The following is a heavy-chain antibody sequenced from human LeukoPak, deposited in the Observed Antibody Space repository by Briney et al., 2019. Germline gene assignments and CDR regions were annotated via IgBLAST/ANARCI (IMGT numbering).Heavy chain of an antibody. D-gene: IGHD2-2*01. CDR2: FIPIFGTA. V-gene: IGHV1-69*05. CDR1: GGTFSSYA. CDR3: ARDCSSTSCQDY. J-gene: IGHJ4*02. Sequence: GASVKVSCKASGGTFSSYAISWVRQAPGQGLEWMGGFIPIFGTANYAQKFQGRVTITTDESTSTAYMKLSSLRSEDTAVYYCARDCSSTSCQDYWGQGTLVTVSP.